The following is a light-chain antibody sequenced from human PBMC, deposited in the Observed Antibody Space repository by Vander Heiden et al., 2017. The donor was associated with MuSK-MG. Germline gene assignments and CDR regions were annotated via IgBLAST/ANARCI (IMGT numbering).Light chain of an antibody. CDR2: DVS. Sequence: STLPPPRSVSGCPGQSVTISCTGTSSDVGGYNHVSWYQQHPGKAPKLMIYDVSKRPSGVPDRFSGSKSGNTASLTISGLQAEDEADYYCCSYAGSYGVFGGGTKLTVL. V-gene: IGLV2-11*01. J-gene: IGLJ2*01. CDR3: CSYAGSYGV. CDR1: SSDVGGYNH.